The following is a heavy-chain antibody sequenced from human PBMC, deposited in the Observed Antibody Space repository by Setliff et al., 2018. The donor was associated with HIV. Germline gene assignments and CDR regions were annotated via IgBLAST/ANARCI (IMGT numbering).Heavy chain of an antibody. Sequence: GGSLRLSCAASGFTFNKAWMNWVRQAPGKGLEWIARVKSERDGGTVDYAAPVKGRFTLSVDASGNTLYLQMNSLQTEDTALYYCTTGGYHHSGGYWGSYYYLDVWGKGTTVTVSS. CDR1: GFTFNKAW. J-gene: IGHJ6*03. CDR3: TTGGYHHSGGYWGSYYYLDV. V-gene: IGHV3-15*07. CDR2: VKSERDGGTV. D-gene: IGHD2-21*02.